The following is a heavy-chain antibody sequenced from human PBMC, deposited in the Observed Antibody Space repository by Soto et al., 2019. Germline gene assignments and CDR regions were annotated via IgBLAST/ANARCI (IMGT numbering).Heavy chain of an antibody. CDR1: GGSCSGYY. CDR2: INHSGST. J-gene: IGHJ6*02. Sequence: PSVTLTRTXAAYGGSCSGYYWSWIRQPPGEGLEWIGEINHSGSTNYNPSLKSRVTISVDTSKNQFSLKLSSVTAADTAVYYCARGSLIVLMVYAQYGMDVWGQGTTVTVSS. CDR3: ARGSLIVLMVYAQYGMDV. D-gene: IGHD2-8*01. V-gene: IGHV4-34*01.